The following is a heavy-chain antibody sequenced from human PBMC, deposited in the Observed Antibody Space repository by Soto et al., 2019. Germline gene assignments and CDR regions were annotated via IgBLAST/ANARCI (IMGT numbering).Heavy chain of an antibody. Sequence: ASVKVSCKASGYTFTSYGIGWARLAPGQGLEWMGWISAYNGNTNYAQRFQGRVTMTTDTSTSTAYMELRSLRSDDTAVYYRARDREQWLVRYFQHWGQGTLVTVSS. J-gene: IGHJ1*01. CDR1: GYTFTSYG. CDR3: ARDREQWLVRYFQH. V-gene: IGHV1-18*01. D-gene: IGHD6-19*01. CDR2: ISAYNGNT.